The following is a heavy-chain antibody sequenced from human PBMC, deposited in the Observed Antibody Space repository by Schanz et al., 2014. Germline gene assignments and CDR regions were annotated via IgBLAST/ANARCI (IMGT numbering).Heavy chain of an antibody. CDR1: GGTFSSFG. CDR3: ARDRLECGAECYSVEVFEN. J-gene: IGHJ4*02. D-gene: IGHD2-21*01. Sequence: VQLEQSGAEVKKPGSSVKVSCKASGGTFSSFGINWVRQAPGQGLEWMGRIIPSLGLAKYEQKFQDKVTITADTSTATAYMELSGLRSEDTAVYYCARDRLECGAECYSVEVFENWGQGTLVTVSS. CDR2: IIPSLGLA. V-gene: IGHV1-69*04.